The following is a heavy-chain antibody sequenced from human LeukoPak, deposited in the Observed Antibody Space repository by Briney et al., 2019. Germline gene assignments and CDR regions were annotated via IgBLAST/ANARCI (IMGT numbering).Heavy chain of an antibody. V-gene: IGHV1-69*06. D-gene: IGHD3-22*01. CDR1: GGTFSSDA. Sequence: ASVKVSCKASGGTFSSDAISWVRQAPGQGLEWVGGIIPIFGTPNYAQKFQGRVTITADKSTSTAYMELSSLRSEDTAVYYCARGGTMIDDGMDVWGQGTTVTVSS. CDR3: ARGGTMIDDGMDV. CDR2: IIPIFGTP. J-gene: IGHJ6*02.